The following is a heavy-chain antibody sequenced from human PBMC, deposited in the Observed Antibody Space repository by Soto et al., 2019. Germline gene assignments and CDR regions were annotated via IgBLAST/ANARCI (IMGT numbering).Heavy chain of an antibody. CDR3: ARVLVGDTHYYGMDV. D-gene: IGHD1-26*01. J-gene: IGHJ6*02. V-gene: IGHV4-61*01. CDR1: GGSVSSGSYY. CDR2: IYYSGST. Sequence: QSLTCTVSGGSVSSGSYYWSWIRQPPGKGLEWIGYIYYSGSTNYNPSLKSRVTISVDTSKNQFSLKLSSVTAADTAVYYCARVLVGDTHYYGMDVWGQGTTVTVSS.